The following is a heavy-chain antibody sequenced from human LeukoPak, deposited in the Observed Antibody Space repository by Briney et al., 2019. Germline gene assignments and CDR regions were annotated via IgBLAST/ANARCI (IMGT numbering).Heavy chain of an antibody. Sequence: PGGSLRLSCVASGFTFISYSMNWVRQAPGKGLEWVSSISSGSSYIYYADSVKGRFTISRDNAKNSLYLQMNSLRAKDTAVYYCARDYGGDWNELRRGYFDYWGQGTLVTVSS. D-gene: IGHD1-1*01. CDR1: GFTFISYS. V-gene: IGHV3-21*01. CDR2: ISSGSSYI. CDR3: ARDYGGDWNELRRGYFDY. J-gene: IGHJ4*02.